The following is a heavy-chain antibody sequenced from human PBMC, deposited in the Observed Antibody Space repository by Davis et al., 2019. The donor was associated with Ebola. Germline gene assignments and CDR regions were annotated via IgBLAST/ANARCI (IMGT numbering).Heavy chain of an antibody. Sequence: GGSLRLSCAASGFTFGHYAMHWVRQAPGKGLEWVSYISSSSSTIYYADSVKGRFTISRDNGKNTLYLQMNSLRAEDTAVYYCARGGLPGASDYWGQGTLVTVSS. J-gene: IGHJ4*02. CDR2: ISSSSSTI. CDR3: ARGGLPGASDY. V-gene: IGHV3-48*04. D-gene: IGHD2-2*01. CDR1: GFTFGHYA.